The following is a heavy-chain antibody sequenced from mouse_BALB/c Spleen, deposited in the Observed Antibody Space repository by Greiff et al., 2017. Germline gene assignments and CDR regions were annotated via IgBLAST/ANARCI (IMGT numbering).Heavy chain of an antibody. CDR3: ARDGDLAY. V-gene: IGHV5-4*02. Sequence: EVQLVESGGGLVKPGGSLKLSCAASGFTFSDYYMYWVRQTPEKRLEWVATISDGGSYTYYPDSVKGRFTISRDNAKNNLYLQMSSLKSEDTAMYYCARDGDLAYWGQGTLVTVSA. CDR1: GFTFSDYY. J-gene: IGHJ3*01. CDR2: ISDGGSYT.